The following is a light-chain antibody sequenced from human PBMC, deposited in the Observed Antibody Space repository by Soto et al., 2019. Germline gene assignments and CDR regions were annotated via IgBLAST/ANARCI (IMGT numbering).Light chain of an antibody. CDR1: SSDVGGYEY. V-gene: IGLV2-11*01. CDR2: DVT. J-gene: IGLJ1*01. Sequence: QSVLTQPRSASGSPGQSVTISCTGTSSDVGGYEYVSWYQQHPGKAPKLVIYDVTKRPSGVPDRFSGSRSGNTASLTISGLQTEDEADYYCCSYAGSPFYVFGIGTKVTVL. CDR3: CSYAGSPFYV.